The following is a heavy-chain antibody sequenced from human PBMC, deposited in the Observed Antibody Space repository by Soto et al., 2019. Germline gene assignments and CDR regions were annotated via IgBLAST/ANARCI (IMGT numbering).Heavy chain of an antibody. V-gene: IGHV1-18*01. CDR2: ISAYNGNT. CDR1: GYTFTSYG. Sequence: ASVKVSCKASGYTFTSYGISWVRQAPGQGLEWMGWISAYNGNTNYAQKLQGRVTMTTDTSTSTAYMELRSLRSDDTAVYYCARAEPRILGYGMDVWSQGTTVTVSS. CDR3: ARAEPRILGYGMDV. D-gene: IGHD3-10*01. J-gene: IGHJ6*02.